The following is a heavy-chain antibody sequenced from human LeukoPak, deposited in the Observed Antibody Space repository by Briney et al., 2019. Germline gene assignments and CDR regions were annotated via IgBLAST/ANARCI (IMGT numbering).Heavy chain of an antibody. CDR2: IIPIFGTA. V-gene: IGHV1-69*13. CDR1: GGTFSSYA. J-gene: IGHJ6*02. Sequence: SVKVSCKASGGTFSSYAISWVRKAPGQGLEWMGGIIPIFGTANYAQKFQGRVTITADESTSTAYMELSSLRSEDTAVYYCARPDCSGGSCSTYYYYYGMDVWGQGTTVTVSS. CDR3: ARPDCSGGSCSTYYYYYGMDV. D-gene: IGHD2-15*01.